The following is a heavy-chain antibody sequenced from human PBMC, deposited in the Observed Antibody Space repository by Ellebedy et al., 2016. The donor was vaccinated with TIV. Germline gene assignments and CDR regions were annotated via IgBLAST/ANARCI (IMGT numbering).Heavy chain of an antibody. V-gene: IGHV3-74*01. J-gene: IGHJ5*02. CDR3: AREGSRAVIGTFDP. CDR1: GFTFDNYW. CDR2: INGDGSNT. D-gene: IGHD6-19*01. Sequence: GGSLRLXCAASGFTFDNYWMHWVRQDPGKGLMWVSRINGDGSNTAYADSVKGRFTISRDNSENTLNLQMSSLRAEDTAVYYCAREGSRAVIGTFDPWGQGTLVTVSS.